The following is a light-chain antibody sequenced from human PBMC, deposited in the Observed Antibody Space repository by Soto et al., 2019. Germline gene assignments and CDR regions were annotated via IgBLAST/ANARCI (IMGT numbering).Light chain of an antibody. V-gene: IGLV1-44*01. CDR1: SSNIGSNT. CDR2: SNN. CDR3: ATWDDSLRV. J-gene: IGLJ3*02. Sequence: QSVLTQPPSASGTPGQTVTISCSGSSSNIGSNTVNWYQQVPGTAPKLLIYSNNQRPSGVPDRFSGSKSGTSASLAISGLQSGDEADYYCATWDDSLRVFGGGTKLTVL.